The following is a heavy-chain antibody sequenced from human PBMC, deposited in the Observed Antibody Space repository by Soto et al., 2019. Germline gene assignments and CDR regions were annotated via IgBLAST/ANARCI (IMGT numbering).Heavy chain of an antibody. Sequence: GGSLRLSCAASGFTFSSYWMSWVRQASGKGLEWVANIKQDGSEKYYVDSVKGRFTISRDNAKNSLYLQMNSLRAEDTAVYYCATWHLREHAYDIWGQGTMVTVS. J-gene: IGHJ3*02. CDR3: ATWHLREHAYDI. CDR2: IKQDGSEK. CDR1: GFTFSSYW. V-gene: IGHV3-7*01. D-gene: IGHD5-12*01.